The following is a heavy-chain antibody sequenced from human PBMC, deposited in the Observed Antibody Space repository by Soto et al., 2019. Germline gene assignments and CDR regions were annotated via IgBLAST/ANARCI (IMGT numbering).Heavy chain of an antibody. D-gene: IGHD4-17*01. V-gene: IGHV1-18*01. Sequence: ASVKVSCKASGYTFTSYGISWVRQAPGQGLEWKGWISAYNGNTNYAQKFQGRVTMTRNTSISTAYMELSSLRSGDTAVYYCARGDYGEANAFDIWGQGTMVTDSS. CDR2: ISAYNGNT. CDR1: GYTFTSYG. J-gene: IGHJ3*02. CDR3: ARGDYGEANAFDI.